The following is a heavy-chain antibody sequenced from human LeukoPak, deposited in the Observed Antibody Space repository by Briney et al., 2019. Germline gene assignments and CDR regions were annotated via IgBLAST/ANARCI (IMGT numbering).Heavy chain of an antibody. Sequence: SETLSLTCAVSGYSISSGYYWGWIRQPPGKGLEWIGSMYHSGSTYYNPSLKSRVTISVDTPENQFSLKLTSVTAADTAVYFCARHRLSTTSGYAFDYMDVWGKGTTVTVSS. CDR1: GYSISSGYY. J-gene: IGHJ6*03. CDR3: ARHRLSTTSGYAFDYMDV. CDR2: MYHSGST. D-gene: IGHD5-12*01. V-gene: IGHV4-38-2*01.